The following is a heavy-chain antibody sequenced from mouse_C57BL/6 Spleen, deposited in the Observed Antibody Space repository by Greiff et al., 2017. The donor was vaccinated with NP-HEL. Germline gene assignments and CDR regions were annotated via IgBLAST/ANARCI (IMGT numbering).Heavy chain of an antibody. Sequence: EVQRVESGGDLVKPGGSLKLSCAASGFTFSSYGMSWVRQTPDKRLEWVATISSGGSYTYYPDSVKGRFTISRDNAKNTLYLQMSSLKSEDTAMYYCARQANYYGSSYVRYFDVWGTGTTVTVSS. D-gene: IGHD1-1*01. CDR3: ARQANYYGSSYVRYFDV. J-gene: IGHJ1*03. V-gene: IGHV5-6*01. CDR1: GFTFSSYG. CDR2: ISSGGSYT.